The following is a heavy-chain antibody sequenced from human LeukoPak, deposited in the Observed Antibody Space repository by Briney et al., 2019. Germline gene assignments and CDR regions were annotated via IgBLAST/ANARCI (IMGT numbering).Heavy chain of an antibody. CDR1: GFTISTYW. D-gene: IGHD2-15*01. CDR3: AKDSPSSGGSCFDY. Sequence: GGSLRLSCAASGFTISTYWMTWVRQAPGKGLEWVAVISYDGSNKYYAGSVKGRFTISRDNSKNTLYLQMNSLRAEDTAVYYCAKDSPSSGGSCFDYWGQGTLVTVSS. J-gene: IGHJ4*02. V-gene: IGHV3-30*18. CDR2: ISYDGSNK.